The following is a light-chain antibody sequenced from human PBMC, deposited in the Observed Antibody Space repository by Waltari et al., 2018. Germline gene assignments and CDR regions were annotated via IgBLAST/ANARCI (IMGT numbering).Light chain of an antibody. CDR2: DVS. Sequence: QSALTQPRSVSGSPGQSVPISCTGTSSDAGGYNYVSWYQQHPGKAPKLLIYDVSKRPSGVPDRFSGSKSGNTASLTISGLQAEDEADYYCCSYAGSYTFSVVFGGGTKLTVL. CDR1: SSDAGGYNY. J-gene: IGLJ2*01. V-gene: IGLV2-11*01. CDR3: CSYAGSYTFSVV.